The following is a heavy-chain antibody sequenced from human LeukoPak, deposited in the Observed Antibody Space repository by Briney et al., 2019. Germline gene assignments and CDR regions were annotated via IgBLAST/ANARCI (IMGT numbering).Heavy chain of an antibody. CDR3: AGGLRELTFDY. Sequence: SETLSLTCTVSGGSISSHYWSWIRQPPGKGLEWIGYVYYSGRTNSNPFLKSRVTISVDTSKSQFSLRLSSVTAADTAVYYCAGGLRELTFDYWGQGTLVTVSS. D-gene: IGHD1-26*01. CDR1: GGSISSHY. V-gene: IGHV4-59*11. CDR2: VYYSGRT. J-gene: IGHJ4*02.